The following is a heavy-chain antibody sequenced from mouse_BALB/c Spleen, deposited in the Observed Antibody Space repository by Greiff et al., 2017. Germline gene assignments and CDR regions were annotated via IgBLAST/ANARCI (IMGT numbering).Heavy chain of an antibody. J-gene: IGHJ4*01. CDR2: IWGDGST. V-gene: IGHV2-6-7*01. CDR1: GFSLTGYG. Sequence: VHLVESGPGLVAPSQSLSITCTVSGFSLTGYGVNWVRQPPGKGLEWLGMIWGDGSTDYNSALKSRLSISKDNSKSQVFLKMNSLQTDDTARYYCARGGIYDGYYYAMDYWGQGTSVTVSS. D-gene: IGHD2-3*01. CDR3: ARGGIYDGYYYAMDY.